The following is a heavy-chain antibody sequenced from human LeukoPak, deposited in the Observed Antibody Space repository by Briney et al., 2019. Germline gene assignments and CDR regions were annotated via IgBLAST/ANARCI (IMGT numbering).Heavy chain of an antibody. Sequence: GGSLRLSCAASGFTFSSYAMSWVRQAPGKGLEWVSAICGSGGSKYYADSVKGRFTISRDNSKNTLYLQMNSLRAEDTAVYYCAKDLVDMQLGTDYWGQGTLVTVSS. D-gene: IGHD6-6*01. J-gene: IGHJ4*02. V-gene: IGHV3-23*01. CDR1: GFTFSSYA. CDR2: ICGSGGSK. CDR3: AKDLVDMQLGTDY.